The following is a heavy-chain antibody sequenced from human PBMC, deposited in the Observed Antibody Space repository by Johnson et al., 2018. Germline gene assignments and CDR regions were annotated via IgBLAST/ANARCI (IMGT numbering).Heavy chain of an antibody. J-gene: IGHJ6*02. Sequence: QVQLVESGGGLVKPGGSLRLSCAASRFTFSDYYMSWIRQAPGKGLEWVSYIRSSGSTIYYADSVKGRFTISRDNAKNSLYLQMNSLRAEDTAGYYCASIFGVVTPNIPRYYYYGMDVWGQGTTVTVSS. CDR3: ASIFGVVTPNIPRYYYYGMDV. V-gene: IGHV3-11*04. CDR2: IRSSGSTI. D-gene: IGHD3-3*02. CDR1: RFTFSDYY.